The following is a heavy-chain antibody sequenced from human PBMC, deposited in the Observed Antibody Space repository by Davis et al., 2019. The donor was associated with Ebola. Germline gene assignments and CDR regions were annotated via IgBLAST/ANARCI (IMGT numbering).Heavy chain of an antibody. CDR2: IYYSGTT. CDR1: GGSFSGYY. V-gene: IGHV4-59*12. J-gene: IGHJ3*02. CDR3: ARGTYYYDSSGYLMEGDAFDI. D-gene: IGHD3-22*01. Sequence: SETLSLTCAVYGGSFSGYYWSWIRQPPGKELEWIANIYYSGTTNYNPSLESRVTISGDTSKTQFSLKLSSVTAADTAVYYCARGTYYYDSSGYLMEGDAFDIWGQGTMVTVSS.